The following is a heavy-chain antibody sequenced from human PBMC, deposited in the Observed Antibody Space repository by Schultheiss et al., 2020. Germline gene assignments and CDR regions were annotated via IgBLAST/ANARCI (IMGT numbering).Heavy chain of an antibody. CDR2: INDSGKT. V-gene: IGHV4-34*01. CDR3: ARGGLGIAATVDY. D-gene: IGHD2-21*01. Sequence: SETLSLTCAVYGGSFSGYYWSWIRQAPGKGPEWIGEINDSGKTNYKPSLKSRVVLSLDTSRNQISLRLKSVTAADTAVYFCARGGLGIAATVDYWGQGTPVTVSS. J-gene: IGHJ4*02. CDR1: GGSFSGYY.